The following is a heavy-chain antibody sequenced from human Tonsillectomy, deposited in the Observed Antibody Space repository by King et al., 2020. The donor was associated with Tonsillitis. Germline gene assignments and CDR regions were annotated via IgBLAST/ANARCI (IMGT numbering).Heavy chain of an antibody. D-gene: IGHD5-18*01. Sequence: VQLVESGGGLVQPGGSVRLSCAASGFTFSSSWMHWVRQASGKGPVWVSYINSDGTYTSYADSVKGRFTISRDNAKNTVYLQMNSLRAEDTAVYYCARDKSYSKDYWGQGTLVTVSS. CDR1: GFTFSSSW. CDR3: ARDKSYSKDY. V-gene: IGHV3-74*01. CDR2: INSDGTYT. J-gene: IGHJ4*02.